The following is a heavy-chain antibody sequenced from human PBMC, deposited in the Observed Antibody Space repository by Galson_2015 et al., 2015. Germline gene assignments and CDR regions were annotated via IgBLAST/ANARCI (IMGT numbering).Heavy chain of an antibody. J-gene: IGHJ3*02. CDR3: ARDRRPIYYDSSGQDAFDI. CDR2: ISAYNGNT. V-gene: IGHV1-18*01. Sequence: GISWVRQAPGQGLEWMGWISAYNGNTNYAQKLQGRVTMTTDTSTSTAYMELRSLRSDDTAVYYCARDRRPIYYDSSGQDAFDIWGQGTMVTVSS. D-gene: IGHD3-22*01. CDR1: G.